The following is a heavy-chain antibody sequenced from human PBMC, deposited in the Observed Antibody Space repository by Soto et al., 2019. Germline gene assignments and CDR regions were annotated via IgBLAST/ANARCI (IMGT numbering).Heavy chain of an antibody. J-gene: IGHJ6*02. D-gene: IGHD3-22*01. V-gene: IGHV1-69*01. CDR1: GGTFSSYA. CDR2: IIPIFGTA. CDR3: AGASYYDSSGYYIRGGMDV. Sequence: QVQLVQSGAEVKKPGSSVKVSCKASGGTFSSYAISWVRQAPGQGLEWMGGIIPIFGTANYAQKFQGRVTITADESTSTAYMELSSLRTEDTAVYYCAGASYYDSSGYYIRGGMDVWGQGTTVTVSS.